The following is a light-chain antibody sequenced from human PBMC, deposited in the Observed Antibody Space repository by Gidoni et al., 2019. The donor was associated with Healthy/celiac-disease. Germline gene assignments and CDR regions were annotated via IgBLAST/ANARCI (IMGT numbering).Light chain of an antibody. CDR2: GAS. V-gene: IGKV3-15*01. J-gene: IGKJ4*01. CDR3: QQYNNWPLT. CDR1: QSVSSN. Sequence: EIVMTQSPATLSVSPGERATLSCRASQSVSSNVAWYQQKPGQAPRLLIYGASTRATGIPARFSGSGSGTEFTLTISSLQSEDFAVYYCQQYNNWPLTFXGXTKVEIK.